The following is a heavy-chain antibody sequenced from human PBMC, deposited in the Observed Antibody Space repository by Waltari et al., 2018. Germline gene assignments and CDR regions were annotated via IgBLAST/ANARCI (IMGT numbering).Heavy chain of an antibody. CDR1: GFTLGSDG. CDR2: IKQDASEE. D-gene: IGHD3-10*01. V-gene: IGHV3-7*01. Sequence: EMQLVESGGGLVQPGGSLRLAWAHLGFTLGSDGMSWVRQAPGKGLEWVANIKQDASEEYYVDSVKGRFTISKDNAKNSLSLQMNSLRAEDTAVYYCATGSTARGYYGMDVWGQGTTVTVSS. J-gene: IGHJ6*02. CDR3: ATGSTARGYYGMDV.